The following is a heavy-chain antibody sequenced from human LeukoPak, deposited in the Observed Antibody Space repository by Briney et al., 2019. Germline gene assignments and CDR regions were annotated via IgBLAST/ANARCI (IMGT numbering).Heavy chain of an antibody. CDR2: IYSGGST. Sequence: GGSVRLSCVASGFTVSSNYMSWVRQAPGKGLEWVSVIYSGGSTYYADSVKGRFTISRDNSKNTLYLQMNSLRAEDTAVYYCVKESGFMVAPNSAFDIWGQGTMVTVSS. V-gene: IGHV3-66*01. CDR3: VKESGFMVAPNSAFDI. CDR1: GFTVSSNY. J-gene: IGHJ3*02. D-gene: IGHD4/OR15-4a*01.